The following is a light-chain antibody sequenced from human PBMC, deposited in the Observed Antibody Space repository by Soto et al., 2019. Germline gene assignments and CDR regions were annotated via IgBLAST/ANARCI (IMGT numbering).Light chain of an antibody. CDR3: QQYNLYWT. CDR1: QSISSR. J-gene: IGKJ1*01. V-gene: IGKV1-5*03. CDR2: KAS. Sequence: DIQLTQSPSTLSASVGDRVTITGRASQSISSRLAWYQQKPGKAPKLLIYKASSLESGVPSRFSGSGSGTEFSLTINSLQPDDLATYYCQQYNLYWTFGQGTKVDIK.